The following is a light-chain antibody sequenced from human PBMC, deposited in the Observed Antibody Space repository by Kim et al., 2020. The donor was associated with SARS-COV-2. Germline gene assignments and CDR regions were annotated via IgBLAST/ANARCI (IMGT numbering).Light chain of an antibody. V-gene: IGLV2-18*02. Sequence: QSALTQPPSVSGSPGQSVTISCTGTSSDLGIYDRVSWYQQPPGTAPKLILYEVNNRPSGVPDRFSGSKSGSTASLTISGLQPEDESDYYCSSYALNSTYVFGTGTKVTVL. J-gene: IGLJ1*01. CDR1: SSDLGIYDR. CDR3: SSYALNSTYV. CDR2: EVN.